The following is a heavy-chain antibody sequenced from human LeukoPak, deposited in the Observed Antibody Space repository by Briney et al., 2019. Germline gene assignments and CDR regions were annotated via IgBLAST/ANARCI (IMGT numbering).Heavy chain of an antibody. CDR3: ASPRYFGGDCFSFGY. D-gene: IGHD2-21*02. V-gene: IGHV1-69*04. Sequence: SVKVSCKASVGTFSSYAICWVRLAPRQGLEWMGRIIPILGISNYAQKFQGRVTITADKSTSTAYMELSSLRSEDTAVYYGASPRYFGGDCFSFGYWGQGTLVSVAS. CDR2: IIPILGIS. CDR1: VGTFSSYA. J-gene: IGHJ4*02.